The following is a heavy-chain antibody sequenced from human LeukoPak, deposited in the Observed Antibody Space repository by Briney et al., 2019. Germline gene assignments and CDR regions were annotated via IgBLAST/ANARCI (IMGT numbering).Heavy chain of an antibody. CDR3: ARDYSSGSFDY. J-gene: IGHJ4*02. Sequence: GGSLRLSCAASGFTFSSYEMNWVRQAPGKGLEWVSYISSSGYTKYYADSVKGRFTISRDNAKNSLYLQMNSLRAEDTAVYYCARDYSSGSFDYWGQGTLVTVSS. D-gene: IGHD6-19*01. CDR1: GFTFSSYE. V-gene: IGHV3-48*03. CDR2: ISSSGYTK.